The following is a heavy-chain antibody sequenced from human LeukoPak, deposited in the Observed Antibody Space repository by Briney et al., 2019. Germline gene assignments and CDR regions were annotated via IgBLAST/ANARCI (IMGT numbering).Heavy chain of an antibody. J-gene: IGHJ4*02. V-gene: IGHV3-73*01. Sequence: GGSLRLSCAASGFTFSSSAMHWVRLASGKGLEWVGRIRSKANSYATAYAASVKGRFTISRDDSKNTAYLQMNSLKTEDTAVYYCTRLGPGIAVAGSDYRGQATLVTVSS. CDR3: TRLGPGIAVAGSDY. D-gene: IGHD6-19*01. CDR1: GFTFSSSA. CDR2: IRSKANSYAT.